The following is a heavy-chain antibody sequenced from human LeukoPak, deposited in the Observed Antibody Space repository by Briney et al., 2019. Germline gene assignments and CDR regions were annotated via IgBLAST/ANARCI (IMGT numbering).Heavy chain of an antibody. CDR1: GYTFTSYG. CDR2: ISAYNDNT. J-gene: IGHJ3*02. CDR3: ARDSWSGYYAFDI. V-gene: IGHV1-18*01. D-gene: IGHD3-3*01. Sequence: ASVKVSCKASGYTFTSYGISWVRQAPGQGLEWMGWISAYNDNTNYAQKLQGSVTMTTDTSTSTAYMELRSVRSDDTAVYYCARDSWSGYYAFDIWGQGTMVTVSS.